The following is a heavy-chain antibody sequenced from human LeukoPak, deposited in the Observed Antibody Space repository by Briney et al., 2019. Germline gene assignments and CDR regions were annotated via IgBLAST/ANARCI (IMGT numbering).Heavy chain of an antibody. V-gene: IGHV3-64*01. D-gene: IGHD2-2*02. CDR3: ARESCDTNNCYKAALAY. CDR2: ITSNGDSK. J-gene: IGHJ4*02. CDR1: GFSFSTYT. Sequence: GGSLRLSCAASGFSFSTYTMHWVRQAPGKGLEYVSAITSNGDSKYYASSVKGRFTISRDNYKNTLYLQMGSLTTEDVALYYCARESCDTNNCYKAALAYWGQGTLVSVSS.